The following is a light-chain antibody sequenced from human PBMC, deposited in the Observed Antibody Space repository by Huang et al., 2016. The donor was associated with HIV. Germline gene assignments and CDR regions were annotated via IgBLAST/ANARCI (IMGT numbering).Light chain of an antibody. CDR2: GAS. V-gene: IGKV3-20*01. Sequence: EIVLTQSPGPLSLSPGERAALSCRASQSVSSSYLAWYQQKPGQAPRLLFYGASSRATGIPDRFSGSGSGTDFTLTISRLEPEDFAVYYCQQYDSSPWTFGQGTKVEIK. CDR3: QQYDSSPWT. J-gene: IGKJ1*01. CDR1: QSVSSSY.